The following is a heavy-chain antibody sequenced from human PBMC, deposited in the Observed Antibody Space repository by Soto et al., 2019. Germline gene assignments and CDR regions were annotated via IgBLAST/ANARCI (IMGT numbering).Heavy chain of an antibody. V-gene: IGHV3-23*01. J-gene: IGHJ4*02. Sequence: EAQLLESGGGLVQPGGSLRLSCVASGFTFNYYDVTWVRRAPGKGLDWVSTISDTGRDTYFGDSVRGRFSISRDKSRNAVYLQMHRLTVEDTALYYCATSSERLILVTLGGLIPLGFEYWGQGSLVTVSS. D-gene: IGHD3-16*01. CDR2: ISDTGRDT. CDR3: ATSSERLILVTLGGLIPLGFEY. CDR1: GFTFNYYD.